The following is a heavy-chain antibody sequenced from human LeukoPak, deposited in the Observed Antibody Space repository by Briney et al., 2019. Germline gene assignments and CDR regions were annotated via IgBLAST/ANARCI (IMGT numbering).Heavy chain of an antibody. V-gene: IGHV4-59*01. CDR3: ATNTGTVFDY. CDR2: VYYSGST. J-gene: IGHJ4*02. Sequence: PSETLSLTCTVSGDFLTASYWSWIRQPPGKGLEWIGYVYYSGSTEYNPSLRSRVTIPLEMSKHQFSLNVTSVTAADTAVYYCATNTGTVFDYWGQGALVTVSS. D-gene: IGHD7-27*01. CDR1: GDFLTASY.